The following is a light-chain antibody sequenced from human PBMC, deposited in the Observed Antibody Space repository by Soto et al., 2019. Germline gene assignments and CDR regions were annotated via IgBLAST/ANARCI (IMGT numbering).Light chain of an antibody. V-gene: IGKV3-20*01. CDR1: QSVSSSY. Sequence: EIVLTQSPGTLSLSPGERATLSCRASQSVSSSYLAWYQQKPGQAPRLLIYGASSRATGIPDRFSGSGSGTDFPHTISRLEPEDFAVYYCQQYETFGQGTKVDTK. CDR3: QQYET. CDR2: GAS. J-gene: IGKJ1*01.